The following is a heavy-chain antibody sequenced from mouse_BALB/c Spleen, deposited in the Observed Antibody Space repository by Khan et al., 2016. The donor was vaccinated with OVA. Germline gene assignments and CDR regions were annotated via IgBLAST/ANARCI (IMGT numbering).Heavy chain of an antibody. CDR3: ARKARIKD. V-gene: IGHV3-2*02. CDR2: LSYSGST. D-gene: IGHD3-2*02. J-gene: IGHJ2*01. CDR1: GYSITSGYG. Sequence: EVKLLESGPGLVKPSQSLSLTCTVTGYSITSGYGWNWIRQFPGNKLEWMGYLSYSGSTNYNPSLKSRISITRDTSTNQFLLQLKYVTTEDTATYYCARKARIKDWGEGTTRTGSS.